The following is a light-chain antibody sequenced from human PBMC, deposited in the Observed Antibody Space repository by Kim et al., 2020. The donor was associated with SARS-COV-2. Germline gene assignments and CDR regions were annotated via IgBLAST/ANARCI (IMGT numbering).Light chain of an antibody. CDR1: QTVLYNSNNKNY. V-gene: IGKV4-1*01. Sequence: DIVMTQSPDSLAVSLGERATLNCKSSQTVLYNSNNKNYLAWYQQKLGQAPKLLIYWASIRESGVSDRFSGSGSETDFTLTISSLQAEDVAVYYCQQYYSTPPSFGQGNKLEI. CDR2: WAS. CDR3: QQYYSTPPS. J-gene: IGKJ2*03.